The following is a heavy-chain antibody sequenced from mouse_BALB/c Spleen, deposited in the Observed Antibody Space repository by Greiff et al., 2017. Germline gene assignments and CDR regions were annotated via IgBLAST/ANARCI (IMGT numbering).Heavy chain of an antibody. CDR3: TRSFAY. J-gene: IGHJ3*01. CDR2: IDPETGGT. CDR1: GYTFTDYE. Sequence: VQLVESGAELVRPGASVTLSCKASGYTFTDYEMHWVKQTPVHGLEWIGAIDPETGGTAYNQKFKGKATLTADKSSSTAYMELSSLTSEDSAVYYCTRSFAYWGQGTLVTVSA. V-gene: IGHV1-15*01.